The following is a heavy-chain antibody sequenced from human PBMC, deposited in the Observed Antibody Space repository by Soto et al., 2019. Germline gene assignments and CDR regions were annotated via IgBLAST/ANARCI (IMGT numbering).Heavy chain of an antibody. D-gene: IGHD1-1*01. CDR3: ARDKAGTPGRY. CDR1: GFTFSSYS. V-gene: IGHV3-21*01. CDR2: ISSSSSYI. J-gene: IGHJ4*02. Sequence: EVQLVESGGGLVKPGGSLRLSCAASGFTFSSYSMNWVRQAPGKGLEWVSSISSSSSYIYYADSVKGRFTISRDNAKNSRYLQMNSLRAEDTAVYYCARDKAGTPGRYWGQGTLVTVSS.